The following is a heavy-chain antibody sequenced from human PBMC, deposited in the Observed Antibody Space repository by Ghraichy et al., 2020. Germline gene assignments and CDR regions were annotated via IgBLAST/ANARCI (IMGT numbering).Heavy chain of an antibody. CDR2: INHSGST. CDR3: ARGDDRPPNSSGWYLFRARLGCYAY. D-gene: IGHD6-19*01. CDR1: GGSFSGYY. V-gene: IGHV4-34*01. J-gene: IGHJ4*02. Sequence: SETLSLTCAVYGGSFSGYYWSWIRQPPGKGLEWIGEINHSGSTNYNPSLKSRVTISVDTSKNQFSLKLSSVTAADMAVYYCARGDDRPPNSSGWYLFRARLGCYAYWGQGTLVTVSS.